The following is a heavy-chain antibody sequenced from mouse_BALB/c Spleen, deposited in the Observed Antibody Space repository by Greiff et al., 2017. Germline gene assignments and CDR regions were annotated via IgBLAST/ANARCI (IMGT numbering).Heavy chain of an antibody. Sequence: EVKLVESGGGLVKPGGSLKLSCAASGFTFSSYAMSWVRQTPEKRLEWVASISSGGSTYYPDSVKGRFTISRDNARNILYLQMSSLRSEDTAMYYCARGPVVARGAMDYWGQGTSVTVSS. CDR2: ISSGGST. D-gene: IGHD1-1*01. V-gene: IGHV5-6-5*01. CDR3: ARGPVVARGAMDY. CDR1: GFTFSSYA. J-gene: IGHJ4*01.